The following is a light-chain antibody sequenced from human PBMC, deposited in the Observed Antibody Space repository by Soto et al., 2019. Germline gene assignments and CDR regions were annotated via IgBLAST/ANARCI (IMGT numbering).Light chain of an antibody. Sequence: ETVMTQSPATLSVSPGERATLSCRASQGVGSNLAWYQQRPGQAPRLLIFGSSTRATGIPDRFSGSGFGAEFTLTISSLQSEDSAVYYCQQYGDWPRTFGQGTKVDIK. V-gene: IGKV3-15*01. CDR2: GSS. J-gene: IGKJ1*01. CDR3: QQYGDWPRT. CDR1: QGVGSN.